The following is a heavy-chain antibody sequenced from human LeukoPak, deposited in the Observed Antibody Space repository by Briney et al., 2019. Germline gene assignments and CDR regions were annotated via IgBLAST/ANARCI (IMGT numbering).Heavy chain of an antibody. CDR3: VRDLYTTIQGFDY. CDR1: GFTFNNFH. Sequence: GWSLRLSCAASGFTFNNFHMNWVRQAPGKGLEWVSYISRSGDSTSYADFVKGRFTISRDNAGNSVFLLLNSLRAEDTAVYYCVRDLYTTIQGFDYWGQGALVTVSS. D-gene: IGHD5-24*01. V-gene: IGHV3-48*01. CDR2: ISRSGDST. J-gene: IGHJ4*02.